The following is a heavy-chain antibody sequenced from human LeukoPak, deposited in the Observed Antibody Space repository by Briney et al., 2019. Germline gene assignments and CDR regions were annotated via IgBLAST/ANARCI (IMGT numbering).Heavy chain of an antibody. D-gene: IGHD3-22*01. V-gene: IGHV1-46*01. CDR3: ARAMIVVPKKHYYYGMDV. J-gene: IGHJ6*02. CDR1: GYTFTSYY. CDR2: INPSGGST. Sequence: ASVKVSCKASGYTFTSYYMHWVRQAPGQGLEWMGIINPSGGSTSYAQKFQGRVTMTRDTSTSTVYMELSSLRSEDTAVYYCARAMIVVPKKHYYYGMDVWGQGTTVTVSS.